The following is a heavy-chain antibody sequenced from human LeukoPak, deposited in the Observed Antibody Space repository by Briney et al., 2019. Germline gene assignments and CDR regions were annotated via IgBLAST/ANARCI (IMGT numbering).Heavy chain of an antibody. Sequence: PGGSLRLSCAASGFTFNTYTMNWVRQAPGKGLEWVSYISGSSGIIDYADSVRGRFTISRDNAKNILSLQMNGLRADDTAVYYCAKLGSNGGWYEYWGQGTLVTVSA. D-gene: IGHD6-19*01. CDR3: AKLGSNGGWYEY. CDR1: GFTFNTYT. V-gene: IGHV3-48*01. J-gene: IGHJ4*02. CDR2: ISGSSGII.